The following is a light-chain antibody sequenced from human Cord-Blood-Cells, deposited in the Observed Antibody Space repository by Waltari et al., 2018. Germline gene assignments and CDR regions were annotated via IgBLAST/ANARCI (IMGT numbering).Light chain of an antibody. V-gene: IGLV2-14*03. Sequence: QSALTQPASVSGSPGQXXXXXXXXXXXXXXXXXXXXRYQQHPGKAPKLMIYDVSNRPSGVSNRFSGSKSGNTASLTISGLQAEDEADYYCSSYTSSSTLYWVFGGGTKLTVL. CDR3: SSYTSSSTLYWV. CDR2: DVS. CDR1: XXXXXXXXX. J-gene: IGLJ3*02.